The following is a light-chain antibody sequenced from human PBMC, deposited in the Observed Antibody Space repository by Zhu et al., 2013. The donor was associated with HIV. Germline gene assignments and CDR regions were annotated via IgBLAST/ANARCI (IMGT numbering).Light chain of an antibody. CDR2: GAS. CDR3: QQRTNWLT. CDR1: QSIRPTY. V-gene: IGKV3-11*01. Sequence: EIVMTQSPGTLSLSPGERASLSCRASQSIRPTYLAWYQQKRGQAPRLLLYGASNRATGVPARFSGSGSGTHFTLTISSLEPEDFAVYYCQQRTNWLTFGGGTKVEIK. J-gene: IGKJ4*01.